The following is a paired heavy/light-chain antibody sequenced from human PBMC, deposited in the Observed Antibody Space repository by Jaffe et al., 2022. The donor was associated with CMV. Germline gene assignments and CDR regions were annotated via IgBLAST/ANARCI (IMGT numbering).Heavy chain of an antibody. Sequence: QITLKESGPTLVKPTQTLTLTCTFSGFSLRTNGVGVGWIRQPPGKALEWLALIYWNDGNRYSPSLKNRLTITKDTSRNQVVLTMTNMDPVDTATYYCAHSDYGYNEVYFLHWGQGTLVTVSS. CDR1: GFSLRTNGVG. CDR3: AHSDYGYNEVYFLH. D-gene: IGHD4-17*01. V-gene: IGHV2-5*01. CDR2: IYWNDGN. J-gene: IGHJ1*01.
Light chain of an antibody. CDR2: RNN. V-gene: IGLV1-47*01. Sequence: QSVLTQPPSASGTPGQRVTISCSGSISNIVNNYVFWYQQLPGTAPKLLIYRNNLRPSGVPDRFSGSKSGTSASLAISGLRSEDEADYYCAVWDDSLSGPVFGGGTKLTVL. CDR1: ISNIVNNY. CDR3: AVWDDSLSGPV. J-gene: IGLJ2*01.